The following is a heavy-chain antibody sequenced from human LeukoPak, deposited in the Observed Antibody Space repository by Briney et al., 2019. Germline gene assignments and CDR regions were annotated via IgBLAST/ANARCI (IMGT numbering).Heavy chain of an antibody. CDR1: GGSISSYY. V-gene: IGHV4-59*01. D-gene: IGHD5-18*01. J-gene: IGHJ4*02. CDR3: ARDQYSYDY. CDR2: IYYSGST. Sequence: SETLSLTCTVSGGSISSYYWSWLRQPPGKGLEWIGYIYYSGSTNYNPPLKSRVTISVDTSKNQFSLKLSSVTAADTAVYYCARDQYSYDYWGQGTLVTVSS.